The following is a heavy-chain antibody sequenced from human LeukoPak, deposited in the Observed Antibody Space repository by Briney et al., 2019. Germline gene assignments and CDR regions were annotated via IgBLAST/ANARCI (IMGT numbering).Heavy chain of an antibody. CDR3: AKGRSAVLLWFGEFS. CDR2: ISGSGGST. V-gene: IGHV3-23*01. J-gene: IGHJ5*02. D-gene: IGHD3-10*01. Sequence: PGGSLRLSCAASGFTFSSYAMSWVRQAPGKELEWVSAISGSGGSTYYADSVKGRFTISRDNSKNTLYLQMNSLRAEDTAVYYCAKGRSAVLLWFGEFSWGQGTLVTVSS. CDR1: GFTFSSYA.